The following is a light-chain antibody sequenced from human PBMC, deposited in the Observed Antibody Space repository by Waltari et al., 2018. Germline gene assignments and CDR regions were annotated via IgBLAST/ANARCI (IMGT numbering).Light chain of an antibody. V-gene: IGKV3-11*01. CDR3: QQRSNWPPMFT. Sequence: EIVLTQSPATLSLSPGVRATLSCRASQSVSSYLAWYQQKPGQAPRLLIYDASNRATGIPARFSGSGSGTDCTLTISSLEPEDFAVYYCQQRSNWPPMFTFGPGTKVDIK. CDR1: QSVSSY. CDR2: DAS. J-gene: IGKJ3*01.